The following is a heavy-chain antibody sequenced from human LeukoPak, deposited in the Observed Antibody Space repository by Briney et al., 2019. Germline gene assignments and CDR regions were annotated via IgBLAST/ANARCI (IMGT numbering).Heavy chain of an antibody. V-gene: IGHV1-18*01. CDR3: ARNPYYYDSSGYLGY. CDR2: ISAYNGNT. Sequence: ASVTVSCKASGYTFTSYGISWVRQAPGQGLEWMGWISAYNGNTNYAQKLQGRVTMTTDTSTSTDYMELRSLRSDDTAVYYCARNPYYYDSSGYLGYWGQGTLVTVSS. CDR1: GYTFTSYG. D-gene: IGHD3-22*01. J-gene: IGHJ4*02.